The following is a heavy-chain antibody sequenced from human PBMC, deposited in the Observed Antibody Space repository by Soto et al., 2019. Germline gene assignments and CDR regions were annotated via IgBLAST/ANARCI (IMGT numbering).Heavy chain of an antibody. V-gene: IGHV3-30-3*02. CDR2: ISYDGSNK. J-gene: IGHJ4*02. Sequence: QVQLVESGGGVVQPGRSLRLSCAASGFTFSSYPMHWVRQAPGKGLEWVAVISYDGSNKYYADSVKGRFNISRDNSKNTLYLQMNSLRAEDTAVYYCAKEFSKYSSSLGYWGQGTLVTVSS. CDR1: GFTFSSYP. D-gene: IGHD6-13*01. CDR3: AKEFSKYSSSLGY.